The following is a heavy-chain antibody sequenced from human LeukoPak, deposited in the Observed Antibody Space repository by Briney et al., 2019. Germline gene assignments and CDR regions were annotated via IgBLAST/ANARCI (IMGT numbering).Heavy chain of an antibody. J-gene: IGHJ6*03. D-gene: IGHD3-22*01. CDR1: GGSMSSHY. V-gene: IGHV4-59*08. CDR2: ICYSGRT. CDR3: ANGDYYDAGGYDFYYYMDA. Sequence: PSETLSLTCTVSGGSMSSHYWSWIRQPPGKGLEWLAYICYSGRTNYNPSLKSRATVSLDTSKNQFSLKLTSVTAADTAVYYCANGDYYDAGGYDFYYYMDAWGQGTTVTVAS.